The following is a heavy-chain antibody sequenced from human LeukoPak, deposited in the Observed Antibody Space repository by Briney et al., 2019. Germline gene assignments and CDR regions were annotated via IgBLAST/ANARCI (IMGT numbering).Heavy chain of an antibody. CDR3: ARVPLRFLEWFYQFDY. V-gene: IGHV1-2*02. CDR2: INPNTGGT. Sequence: ASVKVSCKPSGYTFSSYGINWVRQAPGQGLEWMGWINPNTGGTNYAQKFQGRVTMTRDTSISTGYLEVRSLRSDDTAVYYCARVPLRFLEWFYQFDYWGQGTLVTVSS. CDR1: GYTFSSYG. J-gene: IGHJ4*02. D-gene: IGHD3-3*01.